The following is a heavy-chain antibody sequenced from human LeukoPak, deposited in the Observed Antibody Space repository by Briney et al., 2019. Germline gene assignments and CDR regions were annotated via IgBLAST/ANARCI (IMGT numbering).Heavy chain of an antibody. CDR2: MISDGSST. D-gene: IGHD3-10*01. Sequence: GGSLRLSCAASGFTFSSHWMHWVRQAPGKGLVWVSRMISDGSSTSYADSVKGRFTISRDNAKNTLYLQMNSLRAEDTAVYYCAGVWHDYYKMDYWGQGTLVTVSS. CDR3: AGVWHDYYKMDY. V-gene: IGHV3-74*01. J-gene: IGHJ4*02. CDR1: GFTFSSHW.